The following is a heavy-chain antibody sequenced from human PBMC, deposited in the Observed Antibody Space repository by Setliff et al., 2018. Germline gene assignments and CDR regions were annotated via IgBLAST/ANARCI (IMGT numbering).Heavy chain of an antibody. Sequence: PGGSLRLSCAASGFTFSSYAMHWVRQAPGKGLEWVAVISYDGSNKYYADSVKGRFTISRDNSKNTLYLQMNSLRAEDTAVYYCARGVLTVSGLYFEYWGQGSLVTVSS. CDR2: ISYDGSNK. V-gene: IGHV3-30-3*01. D-gene: IGHD6-19*01. CDR3: ARGVLTVSGLYFEY. J-gene: IGHJ4*02. CDR1: GFTFSSYA.